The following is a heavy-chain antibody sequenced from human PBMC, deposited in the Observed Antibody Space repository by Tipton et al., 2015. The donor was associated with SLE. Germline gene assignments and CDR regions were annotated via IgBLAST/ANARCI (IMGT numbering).Heavy chain of an antibody. CDR1: GGSISRSRYY. CDR3: ARDEYRYDATGYHLLGHFDF. D-gene: IGHD3-22*01. J-gene: IGHJ4*02. Sequence: LRLSCTVSGGSISRSRYYWGWVRQPPGKGLEWVGNIYFTGNPFFNPSLKRRVTISVNTSKKQVSLKLSSVTAADTAVYYCARDEYRYDATGYHLLGHFDFWGQGTLVTVSS. V-gene: IGHV4-39*07. CDR2: IYFTGNP.